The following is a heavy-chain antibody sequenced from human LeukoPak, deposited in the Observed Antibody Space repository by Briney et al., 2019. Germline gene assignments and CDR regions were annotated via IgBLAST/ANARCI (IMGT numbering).Heavy chain of an antibody. D-gene: IGHD2-8*02. V-gene: IGHV3-30-3*01. CDR3: ARGSTDFDY. CDR2: ISYDGSNK. CDR1: GFTFSSYA. Sequence: GGSLRLSCAASGFTFSSYAMHWVRQAPGKGLEWVAVISYDGSNKYYADSVKGRFTISRDNSKNTLYLQMNSLRAEDTAVYYCARGSTDFDYWGQGTLVTVSS. J-gene: IGHJ4*02.